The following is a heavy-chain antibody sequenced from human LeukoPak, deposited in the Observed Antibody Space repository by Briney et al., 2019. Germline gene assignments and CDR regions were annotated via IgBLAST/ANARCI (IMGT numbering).Heavy chain of an antibody. CDR2: LYTSGST. V-gene: IGHV4-61*02. J-gene: IGHJ4*02. D-gene: IGHD2-15*01. Sequence: PSETLSLTCTVSGGSISSGSYYWSWIRQPAGKGLEWIGRLYTSGSTNYNPSLKSRVSISVDTSQNQFSLKLSSVTAADTAVYYCARAQILYCSDGSCYLKGFDSWGQGTLVTVSS. CDR3: ARAQILYCSDGSCYLKGFDS. CDR1: GGSISSGSYY.